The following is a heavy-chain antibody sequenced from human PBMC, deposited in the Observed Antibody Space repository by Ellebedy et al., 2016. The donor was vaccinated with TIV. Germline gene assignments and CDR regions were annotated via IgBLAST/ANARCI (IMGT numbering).Heavy chain of an antibody. CDR3: AREGEYDFWSGWGDYYYYGMDV. D-gene: IGHD3-3*01. J-gene: IGHJ6*02. Sequence: GESLKISCAASGFTFSSYWMSWVRQAPGKGLEWVSSISSSSSYIYYADSVKGRFTISRDNAKNSLYLQMNSLRAEDTAVYYCAREGEYDFWSGWGDYYYYGMDVWGQGTTVTVSS. CDR1: GFTFSSYW. CDR2: ISSSSSYI. V-gene: IGHV3-21*01.